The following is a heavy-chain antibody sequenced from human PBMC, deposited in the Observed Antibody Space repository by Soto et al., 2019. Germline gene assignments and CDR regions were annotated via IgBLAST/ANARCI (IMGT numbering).Heavy chain of an antibody. Sequence: SETLSLTCAVYGGSFSGYYWSWIRQPPGKGLEWRGEINQSGSTNYNPSLKSRVTISVDTSKNQFSLKLSSVTAADTAVYYCAREGESYDFWSGYYTVTTYFDYWGQGTLVTVS. CDR1: GGSFSGYY. CDR3: AREGESYDFWSGYYTVTTYFDY. CDR2: INQSGST. J-gene: IGHJ4*02. V-gene: IGHV4-34*01. D-gene: IGHD3-3*01.